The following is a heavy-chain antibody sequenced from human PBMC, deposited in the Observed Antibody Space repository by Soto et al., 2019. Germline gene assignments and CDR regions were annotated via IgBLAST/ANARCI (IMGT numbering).Heavy chain of an antibody. D-gene: IGHD3-9*01. CDR1: GGSISSGGYS. CDR2: IYHSGST. Sequence: QLQLQESGSGLVKPSQTLSLTCAVSGGSISSGGYSWSWIRQPPGKGLEWIGYIYHSGSTYYNPSLKGRVTISVDRSKNQFSLKLSSVTAADTAVYYCARTVRYFDSSDAFDIWGQGTNGHRLF. V-gene: IGHV4-30-2*01. CDR3: ARTVRYFDSSDAFDI. J-gene: IGHJ3*02.